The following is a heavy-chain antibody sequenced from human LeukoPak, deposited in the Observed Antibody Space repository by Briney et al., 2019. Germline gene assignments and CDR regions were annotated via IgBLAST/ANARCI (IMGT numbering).Heavy chain of an antibody. Sequence: PSDPLSLPCTVSGGPIGSYFWRWTRHPTGKGLEWTGYNSGSTKYNPSLKSRVTISVDTSKNQLSLKLSSVTAADTAVYYCARGRGYGGNYLMAFDIWGQGTMVSVSS. CDR3: ARGRGYGGNYLMAFDI. CDR2: NSGST. CDR1: GGPIGSYF. J-gene: IGHJ3*02. D-gene: IGHD1-26*01. V-gene: IGHV4-59*08.